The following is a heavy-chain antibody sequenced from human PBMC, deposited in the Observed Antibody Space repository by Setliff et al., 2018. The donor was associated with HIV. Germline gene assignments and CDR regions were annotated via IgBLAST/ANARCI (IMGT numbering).Heavy chain of an antibody. CDR2: INHSGKS. CDR1: GFSLDTSGMC. CDR3: ARGYSSGWVDH. J-gene: IGHJ4*02. V-gene: IGHV4-30-2*01. Sequence: LVNPTQTLTLTCTFSGFSLDTSGMCVSWIRQPPGKGLEWIGEINHSGKSKYNTSLKSRVSISVDTSKNQFYLSLTSMTAADTAVYYCARGYSSGWVDHWGQGTLVTVSS. D-gene: IGHD6-19*01.